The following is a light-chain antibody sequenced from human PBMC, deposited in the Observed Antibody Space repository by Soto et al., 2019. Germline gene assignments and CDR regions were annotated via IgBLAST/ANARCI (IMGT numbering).Light chain of an antibody. CDR3: EQYGSSPRT. J-gene: IGKJ1*01. CDR2: GIS. CDR1: QSVSSNY. V-gene: IGKV3-20*01. Sequence: EILLTQSPGTLSLSPGERATLSCRASQSVSSNYFAWYQQRPGQAPRLLIYGISSRATGIPDRFSGSESGTDFTLTISRLEPEDFAVYYCEQYGSSPRTFGQGTKVDI.